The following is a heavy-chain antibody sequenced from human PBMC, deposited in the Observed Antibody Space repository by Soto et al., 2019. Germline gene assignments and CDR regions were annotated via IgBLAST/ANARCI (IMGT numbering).Heavy chain of an antibody. CDR2: IYYSGNT. Sequence: SETLSLTCTVSGGSIVTGSYYWGGIRQPPGKGLEWPGHIYYSGNTYYPPSLKSRATIYVDTSTNQISLRLSSVTAADTAVYYCVRLPQEYKYYAMDFWGQGTKVTVSS. CDR3: VRLPQEYKYYAMDF. J-gene: IGHJ6*02. V-gene: IGHV4-39*01. D-gene: IGHD1-1*01. CDR1: GGSIVTGSYY.